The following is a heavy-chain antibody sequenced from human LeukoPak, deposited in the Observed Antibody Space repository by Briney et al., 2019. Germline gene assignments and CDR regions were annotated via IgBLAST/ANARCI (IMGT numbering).Heavy chain of an antibody. CDR3: ARGSNFWSGYYRGYYYYMDV. V-gene: IGHV4-39*07. CDR1: GGSISSSNYY. D-gene: IGHD3-3*01. CDR2: IYYSGST. Sequence: SETLSLTCTVSGGSISSSNYYWDWIRQPPGKGLEWIGNIYYSGSTYYNPSLKSRVTISVDTSKNQFSLKLSSVTAADTAVYYCARGSNFWSGYYRGYYYYMDVWGKGTTVTVSS. J-gene: IGHJ6*03.